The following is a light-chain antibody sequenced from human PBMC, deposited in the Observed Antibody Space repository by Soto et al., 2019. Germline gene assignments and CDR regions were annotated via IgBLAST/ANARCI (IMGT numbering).Light chain of an antibody. V-gene: IGKV1-39*01. J-gene: IGKJ1*01. CDR1: QSISSY. Sequence: DIQMTQSPSSLSASVGDRVTITCRASQSISSYLNWYQQKPGKAPKLLIYAASSLQSGVPSRFSGSGSGTDFTLTISSLQSEDFATYYCQQYNRWPLTFGQGTKVDIK. CDR2: AAS. CDR3: QQYNRWPLT.